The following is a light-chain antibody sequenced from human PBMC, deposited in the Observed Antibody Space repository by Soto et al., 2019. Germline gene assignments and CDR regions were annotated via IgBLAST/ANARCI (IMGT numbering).Light chain of an antibody. CDR3: TSYAGGNNV. V-gene: IGLV2-8*01. Sequence: QSVLTQPPSASGSPGQSVTISCTGTSSDVGGYNYVSWYQQHPGKAPKLMVYEVNKRPSGVTDRFSGSKSGNTASLTVSGLQAEDEADYYCTSYAGGNNVFGTGTKLTVL. CDR1: SSDVGGYNY. CDR2: EVN. J-gene: IGLJ1*01.